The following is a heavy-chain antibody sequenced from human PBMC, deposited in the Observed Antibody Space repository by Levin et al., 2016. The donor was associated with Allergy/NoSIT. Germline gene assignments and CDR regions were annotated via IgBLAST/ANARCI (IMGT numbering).Heavy chain of an antibody. Sequence: WVRQAPGQGLEWMGWINPNTWVDTNYANRSFRAGVTMTRDTSISTAYMELSRLRSDDTAVYYCARDLQPYYYDSSGYSHGDTDAFDIWGPRDNGHRLL. J-gene: IGHJ3*02. D-gene: IGHD3-22*01. V-gene: IGHV1-2*02. CDR2: INPNTWVDT. CDR3: ARDLQPYYYDSSGYSHGDTDAFDI.